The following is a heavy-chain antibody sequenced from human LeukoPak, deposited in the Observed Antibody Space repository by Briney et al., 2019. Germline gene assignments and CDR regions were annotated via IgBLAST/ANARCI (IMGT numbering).Heavy chain of an antibody. CDR3: ARGLAVSIYYFDY. Sequence: SETLSLTCAVYGGSFSGYYWSWIRQPPGKGLEWIGEINHSGSTNYNPSLKSRVTISVDTSKNQFSLKLSSVTAADTAVYYCARGLAVSIYYFDYWAQGTLVTVSS. V-gene: IGHV4-34*01. D-gene: IGHD3-16*02. CDR1: GGSFSGYY. J-gene: IGHJ4*02. CDR2: INHSGST.